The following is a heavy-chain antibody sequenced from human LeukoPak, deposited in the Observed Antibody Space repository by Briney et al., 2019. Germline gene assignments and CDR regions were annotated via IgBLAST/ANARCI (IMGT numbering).Heavy chain of an antibody. CDR2: TYYRSKWYN. Sequence: KPSQTLSLTCAISGDSVSSNSAAWNWIRQSPSRGLEWLGRTYYRSKWYNDYAVSVKSRITINPDTSKNQFSLQLNFVTPEDTAVYYCARGPRRGSYLLLGHYFDYWGQGTLVTVSS. V-gene: IGHV6-1*01. CDR3: ARGPRRGSYLLLGHYFDY. CDR1: GDSVSSNSAA. D-gene: IGHD1-26*01. J-gene: IGHJ4*02.